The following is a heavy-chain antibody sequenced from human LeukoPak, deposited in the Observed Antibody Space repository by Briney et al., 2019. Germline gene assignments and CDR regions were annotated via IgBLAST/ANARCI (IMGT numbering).Heavy chain of an antibody. CDR1: GFTFSSYA. D-gene: IGHD1-26*01. V-gene: IGHV3-30-3*01. CDR3: ARSHYTLPYYFDY. CDR2: ISYDGSNK. Sequence: PGRSLRLSCAASGFTFSSYAMHWVRRAPGKGLEWVAVISYDGSNKYYADSVKGRFTISRDNSKNTLYLQMNSLRAEDTAVYYCARSHYTLPYYFDYWGQGTLVTVSS. J-gene: IGHJ4*02.